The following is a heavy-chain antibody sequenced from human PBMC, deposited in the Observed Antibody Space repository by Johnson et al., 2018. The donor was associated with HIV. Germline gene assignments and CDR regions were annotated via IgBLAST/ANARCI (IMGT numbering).Heavy chain of an antibody. Sequence: AQLVESGGGLVKPGGSLRLSCAASGFTFSNAWMRWVRQAPGKGLEWVGRIKSKTDGGTTDYAAPVKGRFTIPRDDSKNTLYLQMNSLKTEDTAVYYCTTDLSQYYDFWSGSGDDAFDIWGQGTMVTVYS. D-gene: IGHD3-3*01. CDR1: GFTFSNAW. V-gene: IGHV3-15*01. J-gene: IGHJ3*02. CDR3: TTDLSQYYDFWSGSGDDAFDI. CDR2: IKSKTDGGTT.